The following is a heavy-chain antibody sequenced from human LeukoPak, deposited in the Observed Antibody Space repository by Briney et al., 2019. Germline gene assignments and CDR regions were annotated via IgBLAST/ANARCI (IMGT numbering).Heavy chain of an antibody. D-gene: IGHD5-18*01. J-gene: IGHJ6*03. Sequence: QSGGSLRLSCAASGFTFSSYWMSWVRQAPGKGLEWVANIKQDESEKYYVDSVKGRFTISRDNAKNSLYLQMNSLRAEDTAVYYCARDLDTAMVSVGLTYYYYYMDVWGKGTTVTVSS. CDR2: IKQDESEK. V-gene: IGHV3-7*01. CDR1: GFTFSSYW. CDR3: ARDLDTAMVSVGLTYYYYYMDV.